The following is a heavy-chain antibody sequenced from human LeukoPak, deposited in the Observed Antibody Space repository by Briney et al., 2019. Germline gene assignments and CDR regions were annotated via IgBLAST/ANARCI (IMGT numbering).Heavy chain of an antibody. CDR3: AREAPYDSSGYDY. V-gene: IGHV1-3*03. D-gene: IGHD3-22*01. Sequence: ASVKVSCKASGYTFTSYAMHWVRQAPGQRLEWMGWINAGNGNTKYSQEFQGRVTITRDTSASTAYMELSSLRSEDMAVYYCAREAPYDSSGYDYWGQGTLVTVSS. CDR2: INAGNGNT. J-gene: IGHJ4*02. CDR1: GYTFTSYA.